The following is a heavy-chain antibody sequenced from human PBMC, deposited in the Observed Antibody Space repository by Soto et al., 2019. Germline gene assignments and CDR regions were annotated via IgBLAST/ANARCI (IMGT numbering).Heavy chain of an antibody. V-gene: IGHV3-23*01. J-gene: IGHJ4*02. CDR1: GFTFSTYA. CDR3: ATGQQLGY. CDR2: IIHSGDST. D-gene: IGHD6-13*01. Sequence: EVQLLESGGGLVQPGGSLRLSCAASGFTFSTYAMSWVRQAPGKGLEWVSKIIHSGDSTYYADSVKGRFTISRDNSKNTVYLQMNSLRAEDTAVDYCATGQQLGYWGQGTLVTVSS.